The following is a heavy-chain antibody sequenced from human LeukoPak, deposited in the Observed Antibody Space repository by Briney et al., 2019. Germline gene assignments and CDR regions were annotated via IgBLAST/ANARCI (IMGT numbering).Heavy chain of an antibody. D-gene: IGHD6-13*01. CDR2: IIPIFGTA. V-gene: IGHV1-69*13. CDR1: GYSFTGYY. J-gene: IGHJ4*02. Sequence: ASVKVSCKASGYSFTGYYIHWVRQAPGQGLEWMGGIIPIFGTANYAQKFQGRVTITADESTSTAYMELSSLRSEDTAVYYCARGSGDRYSERGHGYFDYWGQGTLVTVSS. CDR3: ARGSGDRYSERGHGYFDY.